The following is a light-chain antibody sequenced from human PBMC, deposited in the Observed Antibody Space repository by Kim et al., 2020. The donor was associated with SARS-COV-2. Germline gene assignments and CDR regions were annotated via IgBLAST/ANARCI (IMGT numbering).Light chain of an antibody. CDR2: GAS. CDR1: QGITNY. V-gene: IGKV1-27*01. CDR3: QKYNSAPLT. Sequence: SASVGDRVTITCRARQGITNYLAWYQQKPGKVPKLLIYGASTLQSGVPSRFSGSGSGTDFTLTISSLQPEDVATYYCQKYNSAPLTFGGGTKVDIK. J-gene: IGKJ4*01.